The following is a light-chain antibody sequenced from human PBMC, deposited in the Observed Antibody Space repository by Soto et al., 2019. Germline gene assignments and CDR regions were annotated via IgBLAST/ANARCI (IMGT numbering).Light chain of an antibody. J-gene: IGKJ3*01. V-gene: IGKV1-5*03. CDR3: QQYNGA. CDR2: KAS. Sequence: DIQMTQSPSTLSASVGDRVTITCRASQSISSWLAWYQQKPGKAPKLLIYKASSLESGVPSRFSGSGSGTEFTLTISSLQPDDFATYYCQQYNGAFGPGTKEDIK. CDR1: QSISSW.